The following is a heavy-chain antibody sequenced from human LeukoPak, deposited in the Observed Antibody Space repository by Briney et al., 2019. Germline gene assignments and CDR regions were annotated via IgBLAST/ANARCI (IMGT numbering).Heavy chain of an antibody. V-gene: IGHV1-69*04. Sequence: GASVKVSCKASGYTFTSYAISWVRQAPGQGLEWMGRIIPILGIANYAQKFQGRVTITADKSTSTAYMELSSLGSEDTAVYYCACLVGATKEDYWGQGTLVTVSS. CDR2: IIPILGIA. D-gene: IGHD1-26*01. CDR1: GYTFTSYA. J-gene: IGHJ4*02. CDR3: ACLVGATKEDY.